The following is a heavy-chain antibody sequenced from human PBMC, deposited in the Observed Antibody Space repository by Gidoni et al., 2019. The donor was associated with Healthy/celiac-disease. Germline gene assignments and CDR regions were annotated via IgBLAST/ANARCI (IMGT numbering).Heavy chain of an antibody. CDR1: GFSLSTSGMC. CDR2: MDWDDDK. D-gene: IGHD1-26*01. J-gene: IGHJ6*02. CDR3: ARIGRELDSPLAGYYYYGMDV. Sequence: QVTLRESGPALVKPTQTLTLTCTFSGFSLSTSGMCGSWIRQPPAKALEWLARMDWDDDKYYSTSMKTRLTISKDTSKNQVVLTMTTMDPVDTATYYCARIGRELDSPLAGYYYYGMDVWGQGTTVTVSS. V-gene: IGHV2-70*15.